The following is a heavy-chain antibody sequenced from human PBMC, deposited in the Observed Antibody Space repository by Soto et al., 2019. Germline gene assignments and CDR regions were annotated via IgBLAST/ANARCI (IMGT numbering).Heavy chain of an antibody. J-gene: IGHJ6*02. Sequence: SETLSLTCSVSGGSISSGDYYWSWIRQPPGKGLEWIGYIYYSGSTYYNPSLKSRVTISVDTSKNQFSLKLSSVTAADTAVYYCARGVVVPAATVYYYYGMDVWGQGTTVTVSS. D-gene: IGHD2-2*01. V-gene: IGHV4-30-4*01. CDR2: IYYSGST. CDR1: GGSISSGDYY. CDR3: ARGVVVPAATVYYYYGMDV.